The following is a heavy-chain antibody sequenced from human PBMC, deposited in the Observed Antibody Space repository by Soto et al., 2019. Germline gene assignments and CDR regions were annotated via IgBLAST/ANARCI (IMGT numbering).Heavy chain of an antibody. J-gene: IGHJ4*02. CDR1: GFTFSSYC. CDR3: ARGPGYSSGWWDYFDY. D-gene: IGHD6-19*01. Sequence: EVQLVESGGGLVQPGGSLRLSCAASGFTFSSYCMSWVRQAPGKGLEWVANIKQDGSEKYYVDSVKGRFTISRDNAKNSLYLQMNSLRAEDAAVYYCARGPGYSSGWWDYFDYWGQGTLVTVSS. V-gene: IGHV3-7*04. CDR2: IKQDGSEK.